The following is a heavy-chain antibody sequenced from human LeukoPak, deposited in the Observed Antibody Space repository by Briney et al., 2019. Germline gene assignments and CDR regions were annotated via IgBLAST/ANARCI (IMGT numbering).Heavy chain of an antibody. CDR3: AKALVGAYYFDY. D-gene: IGHD1-26*01. J-gene: IGHJ4*02. CDR2: ISGSGSNT. Sequence: PGGSLRLSCAASGFTFSSYAMSWVRQAPGKGLEWVSAISGSGSNTYYADSVKGRFTISRDNSKNTLYLQMNSLGAEDSAVYYCAKALVGAYYFDYWGQGTLVTVSS. V-gene: IGHV3-23*01. CDR1: GFTFSSYA.